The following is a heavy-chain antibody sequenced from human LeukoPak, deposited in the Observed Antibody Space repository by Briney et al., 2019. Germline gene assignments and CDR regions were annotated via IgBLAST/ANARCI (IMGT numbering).Heavy chain of an antibody. D-gene: IGHD3-10*01. CDR3: ARASMVRGVTNAFDI. J-gene: IGHJ3*02. CDR2: INTNTGNP. V-gene: IGHV7-4-1*02. CDR1: GYTFTKYG. Sequence: ASVKVSCKASGYTFTKYGMNWVRQAPGQGLEWMGWINTNTGNPTYAQGFTGRFVFSLDTSVSTAYLQISSLKAEDTAVYYCARASMVRGVTNAFDIWGQGTMVTVSS.